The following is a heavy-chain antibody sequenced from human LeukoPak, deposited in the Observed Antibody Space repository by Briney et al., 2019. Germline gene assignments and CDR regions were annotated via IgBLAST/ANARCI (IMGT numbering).Heavy chain of an antibody. J-gene: IGHJ4*02. V-gene: IGHV4-34*01. CDR1: GGSFSGYY. CDR2: INHSGST. CDR3: ARGLIAVSY. Sequence: SETLSLTCAVYGGSFSGYYWSWIRQPPGKGLEWIGEINHSGSTNYNPSLKSRVTISVDTSKNQFSLKLSSVTAADTAVYYCARGLIAVSYWGQGTLVTVSS. D-gene: IGHD2-21*01.